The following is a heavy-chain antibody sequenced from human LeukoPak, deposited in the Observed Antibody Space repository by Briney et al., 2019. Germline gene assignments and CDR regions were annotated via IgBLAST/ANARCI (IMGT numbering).Heavy chain of an antibody. V-gene: IGHV1-46*01. J-gene: IGHJ4*02. D-gene: IGHD4-17*01. CDR3: AKVDGDYEFDY. CDR2: INPSGGST. Sequence: ASVKVSCKASGYTFTSYYMHWVRQAPGQGLEWMGIINPSGGSTSYAQKFQGRVTMTRDTSTSTVYMELSSLRSEDTAVYYCAKVDGDYEFDYWGQGTLVTVSS. CDR1: GYTFTSYY.